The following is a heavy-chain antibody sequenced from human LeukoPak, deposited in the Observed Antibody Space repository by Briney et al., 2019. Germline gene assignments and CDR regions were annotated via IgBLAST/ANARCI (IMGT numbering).Heavy chain of an antibody. Sequence: ASVKVSCKASGGTFSSYAISWVRQAPGQGLEWIGGIIPIFGTANYAQKFQGRVTITADESTSTAYMELSSLRSEDTAVYYCARPSYCGGDCWYYFDYWGQGTLVTVSS. CDR1: GGTFSSYA. CDR3: ARPSYCGGDCWYYFDY. V-gene: IGHV1-69*13. J-gene: IGHJ4*02. D-gene: IGHD2-21*01. CDR2: IIPIFGTA.